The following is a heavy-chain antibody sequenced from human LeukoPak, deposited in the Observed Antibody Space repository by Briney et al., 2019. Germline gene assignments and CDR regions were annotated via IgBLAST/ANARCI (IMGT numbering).Heavy chain of an antibody. V-gene: IGHV1-18*01. CDR3: ARFSRGLGELSPVPLDY. J-gene: IGHJ4*02. Sequence: ASVKVSCKASGYTFTSYGISWVRQAPGQGLEWMGWISAYNGNTNYAQKLQGRVTMTTDTSTSTAYMELRSLRSDDTAVYYCARFSRGLGELSPVPLDYWGQGTLVTVSP. CDR2: ISAYNGNT. CDR1: GYTFTSYG. D-gene: IGHD3-16*02.